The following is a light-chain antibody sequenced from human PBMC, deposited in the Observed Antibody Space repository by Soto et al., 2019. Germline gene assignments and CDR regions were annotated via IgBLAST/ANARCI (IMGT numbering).Light chain of an antibody. CDR2: EVS. V-gene: IGLV2-14*01. J-gene: IGLJ1*01. CDR1: SSDVGGYNY. Sequence: QSVLTQPASVSGSPGQSITISCTGTSSDVGGYNYVSWYQQHPGKAPKLMIYEVSNRPSGVSNRFSGSKSGNTASLTISGLQAEDEADYYCSSYTSSSTLNVFGTGTKVSFL. CDR3: SSYTSSSTLNV.